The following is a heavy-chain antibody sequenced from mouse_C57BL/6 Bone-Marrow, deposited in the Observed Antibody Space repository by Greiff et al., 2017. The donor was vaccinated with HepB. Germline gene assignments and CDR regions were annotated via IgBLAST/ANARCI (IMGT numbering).Heavy chain of an antibody. D-gene: IGHD2-3*01. J-gene: IGHJ3*01. CDR2: IYPGDGDT. CDR3: ARSRDGYSAWFAY. Sequence: VKLVESGPELVKPGASVKISCKASGYAFSSSWMNWVKQRPGKGLEWIGRIYPGDGDTNYNGKFKGKATLTADKSSSTAYMQLSSLTSEDSAVYFCARSRDGYSAWFAYWGQGTLVTVSA. CDR1: GYAFSSSW. V-gene: IGHV1-82*01.